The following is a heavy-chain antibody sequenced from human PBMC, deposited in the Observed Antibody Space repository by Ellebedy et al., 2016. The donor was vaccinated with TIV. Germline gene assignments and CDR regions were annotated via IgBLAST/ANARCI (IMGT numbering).Heavy chain of an antibody. J-gene: IGHJ6*02. CDR2: ISSSSSPV. Sequence: GESLKISCAASGFTFSSYSMNWVRQAPGKGLEWVSYISSSSSPVYYADSVKGRFTISRDNAKNSLYLQMNSLRAEDTAVYYCARASSRAFVVVPADVAVDGMDVWGQGTTVTVSS. CDR1: GFTFSSYS. CDR3: ARASSRAFVVVPADVAVDGMDV. D-gene: IGHD2-2*01. V-gene: IGHV3-48*01.